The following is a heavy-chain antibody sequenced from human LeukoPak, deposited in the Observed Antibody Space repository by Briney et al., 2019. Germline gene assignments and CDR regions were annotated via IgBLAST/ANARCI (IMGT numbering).Heavy chain of an antibody. CDR3: ASTWEPELPHDAFDI. CDR1: GYTFTSYD. Sequence: GASVKVSCKASGYTFTSYDINWVRQATGQGLGWMGWMNPNSGNTGYAQKLQGRVTITRNTSISTAYMELCSLRSEDTAVYYCASTWEPELPHDAFDIWGQGTMVTVSS. J-gene: IGHJ3*02. V-gene: IGHV1-8*03. CDR2: MNPNSGNT. D-gene: IGHD1-26*01.